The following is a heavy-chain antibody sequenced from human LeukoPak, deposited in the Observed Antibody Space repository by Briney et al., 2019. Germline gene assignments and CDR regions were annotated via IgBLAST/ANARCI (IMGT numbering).Heavy chain of an antibody. J-gene: IGHJ4*02. CDR1: GGSISSGDYY. D-gene: IGHD2-8*02. CDR2: IYYSGST. Sequence: PSQTLSLTCTVSGGSISSGDYYWSWIRQHPGKGLEWIGYIYYSGSTYYTPSLKSRVTISVDKAKNQFSLKLSSVTAADTAVYYCARDKDTGAYHRAPLTYWGQGTLVAVSS. V-gene: IGHV4-31*03. CDR3: ARDKDTGAYHRAPLTY.